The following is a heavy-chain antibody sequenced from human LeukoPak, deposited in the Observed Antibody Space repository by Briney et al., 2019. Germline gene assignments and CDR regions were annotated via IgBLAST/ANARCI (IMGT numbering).Heavy chain of an antibody. J-gene: IGHJ4*02. D-gene: IGHD3-10*01. CDR3: ARGHYGSGSYYSRGGYFDY. V-gene: IGHV4-30-4*08. CDR1: GGSISSGDYY. CDR2: IYYSGST. Sequence: SQTLSLTCTVSGGSISSGDYYWSWIRQPPGKGLEWIGYIYYSGSTYYNPSLKSRVTISVDTSKNQFSLKLSSVTAGDTAVYYCARGHYGSGSYYSRGGYFDYWGQGTLVTVSS.